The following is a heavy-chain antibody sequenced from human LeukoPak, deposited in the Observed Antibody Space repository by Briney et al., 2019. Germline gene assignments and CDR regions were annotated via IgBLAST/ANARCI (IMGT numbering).Heavy chain of an antibody. D-gene: IGHD6-13*01. CDR1: GFIFSTYS. J-gene: IGHJ1*01. V-gene: IGHV3-21*01. CDR3: ARDFGDSSEYFQH. Sequence: GGSLRLSCAASGFIFSTYSMSWVRQSPGKGLEWVSSISGTSDYIYYADSVKGRFTISRDNAKNSLFLQMNSLRAEDTAVYYCARDFGDSSEYFQHWGQGTRVIVSS. CDR2: ISGTSDYI.